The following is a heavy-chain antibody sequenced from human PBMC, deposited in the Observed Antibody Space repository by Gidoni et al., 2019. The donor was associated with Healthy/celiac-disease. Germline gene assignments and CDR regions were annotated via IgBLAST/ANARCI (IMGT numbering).Heavy chain of an antibody. V-gene: IGHV3-30-3*01. D-gene: IGHD1-7*01. CDR3: ARETTSLYYYGMDV. CDR1: GFTFSSYA. CDR2: ISYDGSNK. Sequence: VQLVESGGGVVQPGRPLRLSCAASGFTFSSYAMHWVRQAPGKGLEWVAVISYDGSNKYYADSVKGRFTISRDNSKNTLYLQMNSLRAEDTAVYYCARETTSLYYYGMDVWGKGTTVTVSS. J-gene: IGHJ6*04.